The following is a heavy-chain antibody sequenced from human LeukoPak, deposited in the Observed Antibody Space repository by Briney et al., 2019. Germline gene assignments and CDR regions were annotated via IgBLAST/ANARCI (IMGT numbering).Heavy chain of an antibody. J-gene: IGHJ3*02. Sequence: GESLKISCKGSGYSFTSYWIGWVRQVPGKGLEWMGIIYPGDSDTRYSPSFQGQVTISADKSISTAYLQRSSLKASDTAMYYCARHTRFGEALNDAFDIWGQGTMVTVSS. CDR1: GYSFTSYW. D-gene: IGHD3-10*01. CDR2: IYPGDSDT. V-gene: IGHV5-51*01. CDR3: ARHTRFGEALNDAFDI.